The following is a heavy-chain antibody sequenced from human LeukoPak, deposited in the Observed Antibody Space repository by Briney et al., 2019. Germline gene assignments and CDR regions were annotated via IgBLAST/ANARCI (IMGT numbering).Heavy chain of an antibody. CDR2: ISSSSSSTI. CDR1: GFTFNTYS. D-gene: IGHD3-22*01. Sequence: GGSLRLSCAASGFTFNTYSMIWVRQAPGMGLEWISYISSSSSSTIYYADSVKGRFTISRDSSKNTLYLQVNSLRAEDTAVYYCARAYYYDSSGFYYWGQGTLVTVSS. V-gene: IGHV3-48*01. CDR3: ARAYYYDSSGFYY. J-gene: IGHJ4*02.